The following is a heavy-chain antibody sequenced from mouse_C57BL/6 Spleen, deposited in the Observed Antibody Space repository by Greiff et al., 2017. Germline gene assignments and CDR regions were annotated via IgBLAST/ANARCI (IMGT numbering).Heavy chain of an antibody. CDR1: GFTFSDYG. Sequence: EVMLVESGGGLVKPGGSLKLSCAASGFTFSDYGMHWVRQAPEKGLEWVAYISSGSSTIYYADTVKGRFTISRDNAKNTLFLHMTSLRSEDTAMYYCARGDGRVYFDVWGTGTTVTVSS. J-gene: IGHJ1*03. V-gene: IGHV5-17*01. CDR2: ISSGSSTI. D-gene: IGHD1-1*01. CDR3: ARGDGRVYFDV.